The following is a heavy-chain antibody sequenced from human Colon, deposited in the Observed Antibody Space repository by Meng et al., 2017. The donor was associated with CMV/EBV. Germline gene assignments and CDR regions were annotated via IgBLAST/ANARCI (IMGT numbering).Heavy chain of an antibody. Sequence: GESLKISCAASTFTFSNYAINWVRQAPGKGLEWLSSIDTSSGFIYYADSVKGRFTISRDNAKNSVYLPMDSLRAEDTAVYYCARDLGDFWSGYQLDYWGQGTQVTVSS. D-gene: IGHD3-3*01. CDR2: IDTSSGFI. CDR3: ARDLGDFWSGYQLDY. V-gene: IGHV3-21*01. CDR1: TFTFSNYA. J-gene: IGHJ4*02.